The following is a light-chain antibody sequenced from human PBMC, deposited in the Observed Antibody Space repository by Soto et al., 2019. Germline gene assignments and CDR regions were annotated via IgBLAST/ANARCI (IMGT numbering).Light chain of an antibody. CDR1: QSISSW. CDR3: QQDSSYSGT. CDR2: DAS. V-gene: IGKV1-5*01. J-gene: IGKJ1*01. Sequence: DIPMTQSPSTLSASVGDRVTITCRASQSISSWLAWYQQKPGKGPKLLIYDASSLESGGTSRFSGSGSGTECTLTISRLQPDYFATYYCQQDSSYSGTFGQGTKVEIK.